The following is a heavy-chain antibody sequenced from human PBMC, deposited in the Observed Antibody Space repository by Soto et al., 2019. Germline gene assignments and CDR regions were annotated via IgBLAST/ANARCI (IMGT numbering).Heavy chain of an antibody. CDR2: TYHGGST. J-gene: IGHJ4*02. D-gene: IGHD2-15*01. Sequence: SETLSLTCAVSGGSVSSSNWWSWVRQPPGKGLEWIGETYHGGSTNYNPSLKSRVTISVDKSKNQFSLKLSSVTAADTAVYYCARSRYCSGGSCYIDYWGQGTLVTVSS. CDR1: GGSVSSSNW. CDR3: ARSRYCSGGSCYIDY. V-gene: IGHV4-4*02.